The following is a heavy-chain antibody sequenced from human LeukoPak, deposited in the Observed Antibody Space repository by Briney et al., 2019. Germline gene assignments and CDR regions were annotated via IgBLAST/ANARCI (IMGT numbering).Heavy chain of an antibody. CDR3: ARHVVAVAGTGYFDY. J-gene: IGHJ4*02. Sequence: SETLSPTCTVSGGSIRSSSYYWGWIRQPPWKGLEWIGSIYYSGSTYYNASRKSRGTISVDTSKTQFSLKLTSVTAADTAVYFCARHVVAVAGTGYFDYWGQGTLVTVSS. CDR2: IYYSGST. V-gene: IGHV4-39*01. CDR1: GGSIRSSSYY. D-gene: IGHD6-19*01.